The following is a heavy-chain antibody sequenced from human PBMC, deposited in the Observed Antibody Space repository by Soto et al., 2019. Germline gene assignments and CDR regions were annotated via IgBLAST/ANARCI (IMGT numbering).Heavy chain of an antibody. CDR3: ARGGKYQLLFEGSWFDP. D-gene: IGHD2-2*01. CDR2: IYHSGST. CDR1: GYSISSGYY. J-gene: IGHJ5*02. Sequence: ASETLSLTCAVSGYSISSGYYWDWIRQPPGKGLEWIGSIYHSGSTYYNPSLKSRVTISVDTSKNQFSLKLSSVTVADTAVYYCARGGKYQLLFEGSWFDPWGQGTLVTVSS. V-gene: IGHV4-38-2*01.